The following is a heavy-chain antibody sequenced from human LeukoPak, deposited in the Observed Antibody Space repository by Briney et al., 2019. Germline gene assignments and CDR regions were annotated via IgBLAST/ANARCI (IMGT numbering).Heavy chain of an antibody. CDR2: IHTSGST. CDR1: GGSISSYY. CDR3: ARVSPYHLLKPTAHYYRDV. Sequence: SETLSLTCTVSGGSISSYYWSWVRQPAGKGLEWIGRIHTSGSTNYNPSLKSRFTMSVDTSKNQCSLQLTSVTAADTAVYYCARVSPYHLLKPTAHYYRDVWGKGTTVTVSS. D-gene: IGHD2-2*01. J-gene: IGHJ6*03. V-gene: IGHV4-4*07.